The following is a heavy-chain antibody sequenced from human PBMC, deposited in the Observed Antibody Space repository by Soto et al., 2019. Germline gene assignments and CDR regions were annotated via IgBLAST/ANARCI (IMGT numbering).Heavy chain of an antibody. J-gene: IGHJ1*01. CDR2: TYYRSKWYN. CDR1: GDSVSSNSAA. Sequence: QVQLQQSGPGLVKPSQTLSLTCAISGDSVSSNSAAWNWIRQSPSRGLEWLGRTYYRSKWYNDYAVPVKSRITINPDTSKNQFSLQLNSVTPEDTAVYYCAREGPSEQQLVGGGYFQHWGQGTLVTVSS. CDR3: AREGPSEQQLVGGGYFQH. D-gene: IGHD6-13*01. V-gene: IGHV6-1*01.